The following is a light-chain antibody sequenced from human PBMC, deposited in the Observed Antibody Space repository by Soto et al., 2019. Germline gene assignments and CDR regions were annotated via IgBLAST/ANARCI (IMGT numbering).Light chain of an antibody. V-gene: IGKV1-5*03. J-gene: IGKJ1*01. CDR3: QQYNSYWT. CDR1: QSISSW. Sequence: DIQMTQSPSTLSASEGDRVTITCRASQSISSWLAWYQQKPGKAPKVLIYKASSLESGVPSRFSGSGSGTEFTLTISSLQPDDLATYYCQQYNSYWTFGQGTKVEIK. CDR2: KAS.